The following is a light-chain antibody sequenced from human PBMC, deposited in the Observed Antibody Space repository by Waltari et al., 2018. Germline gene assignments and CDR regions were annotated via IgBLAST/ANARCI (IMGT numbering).Light chain of an antibody. J-gene: IGLJ2*01. CDR2: EVN. CDR3: FSYVGTPCFV. CDR1: NNAIGSYNL. Sequence: QSALTQPASVSGSPGQSITISCTGTNNAIGSYNLVSWYQQHPGKAPKVIIFEVNQLPSGVCNLFSGSKSGNTSSLTVFVLLPVDESVYYCFSYVGTPCFVFGLGSKLIV. V-gene: IGLV2-23*02.